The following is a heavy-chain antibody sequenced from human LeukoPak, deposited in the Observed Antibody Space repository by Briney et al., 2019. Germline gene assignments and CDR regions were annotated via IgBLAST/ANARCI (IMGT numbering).Heavy chain of an antibody. J-gene: IGHJ4*02. CDR2: FGTRSTSV. D-gene: IGHD3-22*01. CDR1: GFTLSGYS. CDR3: AREVSEGFDF. V-gene: IGHV3-21*01. Sequence: GGSLRLSCTASGFTLSGYSMNWIRQAPGKGLEWVSSFGTRSTSVYHAGSVKGRFAISRDNAKNSLYLQMNSLRAEDTALYYCAREVSEGFDFWGQGTLVTVSS.